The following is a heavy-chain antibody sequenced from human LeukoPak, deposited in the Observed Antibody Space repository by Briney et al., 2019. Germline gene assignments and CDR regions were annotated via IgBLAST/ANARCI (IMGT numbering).Heavy chain of an antibody. Sequence: ASVKVSCKASGYTFTGYYMHWVRQAPGQGLEWMGWIYPNSGGTNYAQKLQGRVTMTTDTSTSTAYMELRSLRSDDTAVYYCARTRRGYYYDSSGYYGLWGQGTLVTVSS. CDR1: GYTFTGYY. J-gene: IGHJ4*02. CDR2: IYPNSGGT. D-gene: IGHD3-22*01. V-gene: IGHV1-2*02. CDR3: ARTRRGYYYDSSGYYGL.